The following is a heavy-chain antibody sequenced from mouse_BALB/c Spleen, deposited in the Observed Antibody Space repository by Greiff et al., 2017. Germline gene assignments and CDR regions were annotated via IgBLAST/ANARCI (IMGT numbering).Heavy chain of an antibody. CDR1: GYTFTDYE. V-gene: IGHV1-15*01. J-gene: IGHJ3*01. D-gene: IGHD2-14*01. CDR2: IDPETGGT. CDR3: TRYYRYEAWFAY. Sequence: VQLVESGAELVRPGASVTLSCKASGYTFTDYEMHWVKQTPVHGLEWIGAIDPETGGTAYNQKFKGKATLTADKSSSTAYMELRSLTSEDSAVYYCTRYYRYEAWFAYWGQGTLVTVSA.